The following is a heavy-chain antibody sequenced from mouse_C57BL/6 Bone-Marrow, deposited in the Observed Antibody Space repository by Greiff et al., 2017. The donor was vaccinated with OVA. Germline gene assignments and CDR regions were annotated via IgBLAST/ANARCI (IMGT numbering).Heavy chain of an antibody. CDR1: GYTFTSYW. J-gene: IGHJ3*01. Sequence: QVQLQQPVAELVMPGASVKLSCKASGYTFTSYWMHWVKQRPGQGLEWIGEIDPSDSYTNYNQKFKGKSTLTVDKSSSTAYMQLSSLTSEDSAVYYCARGEPIYYYGSSYVAWVYWGQGTLVTVSA. CDR3: ARGEPIYYYGSSYVAWVY. V-gene: IGHV1-69*01. CDR2: IDPSDSYT. D-gene: IGHD1-1*01.